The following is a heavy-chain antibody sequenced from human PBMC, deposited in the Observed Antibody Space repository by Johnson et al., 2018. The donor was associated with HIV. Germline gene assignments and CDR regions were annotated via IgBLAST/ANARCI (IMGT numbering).Heavy chain of an antibody. CDR1: GFTFSSYA. CDR2: ISYDGSNK. V-gene: IGHV3-30-3*01. CDR3: AIELLWFGICAFDI. D-gene: IGHD3-10*01. J-gene: IGHJ3*02. Sequence: QVQLVESGGGVVQPGRSLRLSCAASGFTFSSYAMHWVRQAPGKGLEWVAVISYDGSNKYYADSVKGRFTISRDNSKNTRYLQMNSLRGEDTAVYYCAIELLWFGICAFDIWGHGTMVTVSS.